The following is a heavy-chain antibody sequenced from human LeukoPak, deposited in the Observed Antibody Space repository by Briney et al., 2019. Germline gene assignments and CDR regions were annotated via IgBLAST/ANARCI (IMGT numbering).Heavy chain of an antibody. J-gene: IGHJ6*03. V-gene: IGHV1-69*13. Sequence: GASVKVSCKASGGTFSSYAISWVRQAPGQGLEWMGGIIPIFGTANYAQKFQGRVTITADESTSTAYMELSSLRSEDTAVYYCASRVLRYFDPLLQNYYYYMDVWGKGTTVTISS. CDR1: GGTFSSYA. CDR2: IIPIFGTA. D-gene: IGHD3-9*01. CDR3: ASRVLRYFDPLLQNYYYYMDV.